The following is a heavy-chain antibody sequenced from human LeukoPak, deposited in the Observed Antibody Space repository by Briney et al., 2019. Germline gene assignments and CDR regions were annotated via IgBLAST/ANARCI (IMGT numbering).Heavy chain of an antibody. Sequence: GGSLRLSCAASGFTFSSYSMNWVRQAPGKGLEWVSSISSSSSYIYYADSVKGRFTISRDNAKNSLYLQMNSLRAEDTAVYYCARGNGGYMVRGPKPLGFDPWGQGTLVTVSS. J-gene: IGHJ5*02. CDR2: ISSSSSYI. CDR1: GFTFSSYS. D-gene: IGHD3-10*01. V-gene: IGHV3-21*01. CDR3: ARGNGGYMVRGPKPLGFDP.